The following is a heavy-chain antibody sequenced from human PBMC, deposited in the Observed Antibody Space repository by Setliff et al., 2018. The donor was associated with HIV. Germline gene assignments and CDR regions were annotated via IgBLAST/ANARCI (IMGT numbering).Heavy chain of an antibody. CDR3: AKDFGLGLDYYDSSGYQY. Sequence: SETLSLTCTVSGGSISSGSYYWSWIRQPAGKGLEWIGHIFTSGSTNYNPSLKSRVTISVDTSKNQFSLKLSSVTAADTALYYCAKDFGLGLDYYDSSGYQYWGQGTLVTVSS. CDR1: GGSISSGSYY. CDR2: IFTSGST. V-gene: IGHV4-61*09. J-gene: IGHJ4*02. D-gene: IGHD3-22*01.